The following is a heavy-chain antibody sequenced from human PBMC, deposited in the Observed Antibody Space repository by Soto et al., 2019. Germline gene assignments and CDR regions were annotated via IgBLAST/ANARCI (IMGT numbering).Heavy chain of an antibody. CDR1: GFTFSNYW. Sequence: EVQLVESGGGLVQPGGSLRLSCAASGFTFSNYWMYRVRQAPGKGLVWVSRTNSDGSVSSYADSVKGRLTISRDNVKNTLYLQMNSLRAEDTAVYYCARGDCVGGTCYSLAGSFYYYMDVWGKGTTVTVFS. V-gene: IGHV3-74*01. J-gene: IGHJ6*03. D-gene: IGHD2-15*01. CDR2: TNSDGSVS. CDR3: ARGDCVGGTCYSLAGSFYYYMDV.